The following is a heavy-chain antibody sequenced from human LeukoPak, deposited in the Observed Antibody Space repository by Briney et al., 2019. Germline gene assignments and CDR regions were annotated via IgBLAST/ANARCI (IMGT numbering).Heavy chain of an antibody. V-gene: IGHV1-3*01. J-gene: IGHJ4*02. CDR2: INVVNDNT. CDR3: ARAPLTTYPW. CDR1: GYDFTSYA. Sequence: ASVKVSCKTSGYDFTSYAMHWVRQAPGQRLEWMGWINVVNDNTKLSQKFQGRVTITSDTSASTAYMKMSSLRFDDTAVYYCARAPLTTYPWWGQGTLVTVSS. D-gene: IGHD2/OR15-2a*01.